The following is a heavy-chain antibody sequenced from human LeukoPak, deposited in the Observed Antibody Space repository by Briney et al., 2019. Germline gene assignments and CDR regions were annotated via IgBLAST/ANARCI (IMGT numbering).Heavy chain of an antibody. D-gene: IGHD5-24*01. Sequence: SETLSLTCAAYGGSFSGYYWSWIRQPPGKGLEWIGVINHSGSTNYNPSLKSRVTISVDTSKNQFSLKLSSVTAADTAAYYCARESGDGYNTFGYWGQGTLVTVSS. CDR1: GGSFSGYY. CDR2: INHSGST. CDR3: ARESGDGYNTFGY. V-gene: IGHV4-34*01. J-gene: IGHJ4*02.